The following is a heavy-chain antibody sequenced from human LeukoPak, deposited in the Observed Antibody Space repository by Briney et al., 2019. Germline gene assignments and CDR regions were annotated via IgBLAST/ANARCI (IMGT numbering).Heavy chain of an antibody. V-gene: IGHV3-64*02. CDR1: GFTFSSYV. CDR3: ARIGSGGHFDY. CDR2: ISVNGDST. Sequence: GGSLRLSCAASGFTFSSYVLHWVRQAPGKGLEYVSGISVNGDSTYYAGFVKGRFTISRDNSRNTLNLQMGSLRAEDTAVYYCARIGSGGHFDYWGQGTLVTVSS. J-gene: IGHJ4*02. D-gene: IGHD3-16*01.